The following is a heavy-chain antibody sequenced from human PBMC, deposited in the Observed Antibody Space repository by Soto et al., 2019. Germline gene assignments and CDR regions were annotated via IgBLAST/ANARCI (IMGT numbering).Heavy chain of an antibody. V-gene: IGHV3-33*01. Sequence: QVQLVESGGGVVQPGRSLRLSCAASGFTFSSYGMHWVRKAPGKGLEWVAVIWYDGSNKYYADSVKGRFTISRDNSKNTLYLQMNSLRAEDTAVYYCARGIYSTNSPPDYWGQGTLVTVSS. J-gene: IGHJ4*02. CDR3: ARGIYSTNSPPDY. CDR2: IWYDGSNK. CDR1: GFTFSSYG. D-gene: IGHD4-4*01.